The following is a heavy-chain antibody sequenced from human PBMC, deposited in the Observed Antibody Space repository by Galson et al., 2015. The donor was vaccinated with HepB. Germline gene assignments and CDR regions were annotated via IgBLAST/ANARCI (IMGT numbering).Heavy chain of an antibody. Sequence: SVKVSCKASGGTFSSYGFSWVRQAPGQGLEWMGGIIPNFGAANYAQMFKGRVTITADKSKNTAYMELSSLRADDTAVYYCATDLSSSWAKFRFCGQGTLVTVSS. V-gene: IGHV1-69*06. CDR2: IIPNFGAA. D-gene: IGHD6-13*01. CDR3: ATDLSSSWAKFRF. CDR1: GGTFSSYG. J-gene: IGHJ4*02.